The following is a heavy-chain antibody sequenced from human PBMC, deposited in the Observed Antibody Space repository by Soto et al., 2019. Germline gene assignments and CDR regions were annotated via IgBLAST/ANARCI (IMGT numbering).Heavy chain of an antibody. CDR3: AIPGGSPGAHYGMDV. CDR1: GFTFSSYA. V-gene: IGHV3-23*01. J-gene: IGHJ6*02. D-gene: IGHD1-26*01. Sequence: GGSLRLSCAASGFTFSSYAMSWVRQAPGKGLEWVSAISGSGGSTYYADSVKGRFTISRDNSKNTLYLQMNSLRAEDTAVYYCAIPGGSPGAHYGMDVWGQGTTVTVSS. CDR2: ISGSGGST.